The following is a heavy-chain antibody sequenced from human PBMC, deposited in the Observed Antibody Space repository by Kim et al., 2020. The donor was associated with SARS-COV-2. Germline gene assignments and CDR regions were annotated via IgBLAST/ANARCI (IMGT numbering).Heavy chain of an antibody. CDR1: GFTFSSYG. Sequence: GGSLRLSCAASGFTFSSYGMHWVRQAPGKGLEWVAVIWYDGSNKYYADSVKGRFTISRDNSKNTLYLQMNSLRAEDTAVYYCARDGPVAGTFDYWGQGTLVTVSS. V-gene: IGHV3-33*01. D-gene: IGHD6-19*01. J-gene: IGHJ4*02. CDR2: IWYDGSNK. CDR3: ARDGPVAGTFDY.